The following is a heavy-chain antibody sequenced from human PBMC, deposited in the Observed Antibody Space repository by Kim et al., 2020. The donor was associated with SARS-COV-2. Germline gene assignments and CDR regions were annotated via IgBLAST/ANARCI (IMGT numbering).Heavy chain of an antibody. D-gene: IGHD3-3*01. Sequence: IYAQKFQGRVTMTEDTSTDTAYMELSSLRSEDTAVYYCATVRASPNWFDPWGQGTLVTVSS. J-gene: IGHJ5*02. CDR3: ATVRASPNWFDP. V-gene: IGHV1-24*01.